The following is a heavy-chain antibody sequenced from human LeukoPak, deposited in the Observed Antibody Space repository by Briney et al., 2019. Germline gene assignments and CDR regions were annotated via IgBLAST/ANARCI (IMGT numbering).Heavy chain of an antibody. Sequence: GASVKVSCKASGYTFTGYYMHCVPQAPGQGLEWMGWINPNSGVTYYAQEFQGRVSMTRDTSISTAYMEVSRLRSDDSALYYCARLSTPNLYYFDYWGQGTLVTVSS. D-gene: IGHD3-16*02. CDR1: GYTFTGYY. V-gene: IGHV1-2*02. CDR2: INPNSGVT. CDR3: ARLSTPNLYYFDY. J-gene: IGHJ4*02.